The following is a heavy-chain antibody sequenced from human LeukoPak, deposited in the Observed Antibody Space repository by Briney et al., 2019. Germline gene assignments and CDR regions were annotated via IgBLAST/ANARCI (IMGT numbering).Heavy chain of an antibody. D-gene: IGHD4-11*01. J-gene: IGHJ4*02. CDR1: GFTFSSYW. Sequence: GVLRLSCAASGFTFSSYWMSWVRQAPGKGLEWVANIKQDGSEKYCVDSVKGRFTISRDNAKNSLYLQMNSLRAEDTAVYYCARSIYSNYVGYFDYWAREPWSPSPQ. CDR3: ARSIYSNYVGYFDY. V-gene: IGHV3-7*01. CDR2: IKQDGSEK.